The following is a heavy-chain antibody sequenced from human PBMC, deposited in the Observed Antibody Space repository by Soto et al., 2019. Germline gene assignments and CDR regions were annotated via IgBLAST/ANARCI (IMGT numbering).Heavy chain of an antibody. V-gene: IGHV4-30-2*01. CDR3: PRVPDR. CDR1: GGSISSGGYS. Sequence: QLQLQESGSGLVKPSQTLSLTCAVSGGSISSGGYSWSWIRQPPGKGLEWIGYIYHSGSSYYNPSRNSGVTTSVDRSKHPFSLKLSSVTSADTAVYYRPRVPDRWGQGTLVTVSS. CDR2: IYHSGSS. J-gene: IGHJ5*02.